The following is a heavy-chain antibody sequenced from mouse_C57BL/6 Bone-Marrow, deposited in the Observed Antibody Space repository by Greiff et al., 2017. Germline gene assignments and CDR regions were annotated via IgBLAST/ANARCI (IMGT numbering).Heavy chain of an antibody. CDR3: ARERARGSSLGFAY. V-gene: IGHV1-26*01. J-gene: IGHJ3*01. D-gene: IGHD1-1*01. Sequence: EVQLQQSGPELVKPGASVKISCKASGYTFTDYYMNWVKQSHGKSLEWIGDINPNNGGTSYNQKFKGKATLTVDKSSSTAYMELRSLTSEDSAVYYCARERARGSSLGFAYWGQGTLVTVSA. CDR2: INPNNGGT. CDR1: GYTFTDYY.